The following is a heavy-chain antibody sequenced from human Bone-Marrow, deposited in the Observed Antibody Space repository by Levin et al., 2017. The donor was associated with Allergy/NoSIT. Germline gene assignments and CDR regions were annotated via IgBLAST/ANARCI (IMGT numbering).Heavy chain of an antibody. CDR2: INQSGNS. V-gene: IGHV4-34*01. CDR1: GGAFNDYY. Sequence: SETLSLTCAVYGGAFNDYYWNWIRQSPGKGLEWIGEINQSGNSDYNPSLKTRVSMSIDNIKKQFSLKLNSVTAADTGIYYWARGPYHGPWYFEFWGRGSQVTVSS. CDR3: ARGPYHGPWYFEF. D-gene: IGHD2-2*01. J-gene: IGHJ2*01.